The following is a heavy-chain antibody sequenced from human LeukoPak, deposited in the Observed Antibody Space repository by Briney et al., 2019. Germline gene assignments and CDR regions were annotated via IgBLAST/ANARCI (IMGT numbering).Heavy chain of an antibody. CDR3: ARTGSWYHYFDY. D-gene: IGHD6-13*01. CDR1: GGSISSYY. V-gene: IGHV4-4*07. Sequence: SETLSLTCTVSGGSISSYYWSWIRQPAGKGLEWIGRVYTSGSTNYNPSLKSRVTMSVDTSRNQFSLKLNSVTAADTAVYYCARTGSWYHYFDYWGQGTLVPVSS. J-gene: IGHJ4*02. CDR2: VYTSGST.